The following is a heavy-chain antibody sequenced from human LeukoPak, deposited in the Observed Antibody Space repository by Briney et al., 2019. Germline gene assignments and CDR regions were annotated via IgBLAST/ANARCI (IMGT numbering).Heavy chain of an antibody. Sequence: GRSLRLSCAASGFTSSISPMHWVRQAPGKGLEWVAVIAYDGRYKYYADSVKGRFTISRDNSKSTLNLLMNSLRAEDTAVYYCASENDGFDIWGPGTVVTVSS. V-gene: IGHV3-30*04. J-gene: IGHJ3*02. CDR1: GFTSSISP. CDR3: ASENDGFDI. CDR2: IAYDGRYK.